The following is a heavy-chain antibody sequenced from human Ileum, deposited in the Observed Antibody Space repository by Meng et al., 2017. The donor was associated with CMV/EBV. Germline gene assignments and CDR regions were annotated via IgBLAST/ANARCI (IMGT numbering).Heavy chain of an antibody. V-gene: IGHV4-61*02. Sequence: VQLQVWSPGLVKPSQALALTCTGSGGSIRSSGYYWSWLRQPAGKGLEWIGRIYSSGSTNYNPSLKSRVTISADTSKNQFSLKLNSVTAADTAVYYCARKDDKKYSGIEVYDNWGQGTLVTVSS. CDR1: GGSIRSSGYY. CDR2: IYSSGST. J-gene: IGHJ4*02. CDR3: ARKDDKKYSGIEVYDN. D-gene: IGHD5-12*01.